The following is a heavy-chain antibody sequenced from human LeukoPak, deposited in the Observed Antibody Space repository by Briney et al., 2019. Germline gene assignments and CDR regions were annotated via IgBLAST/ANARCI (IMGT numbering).Heavy chain of an antibody. CDR3: ARGYSSSWIPYFDS. CDR1: GFSFSSYD. J-gene: IGHJ4*02. CDR2: ISFDGSNE. D-gene: IGHD6-13*01. Sequence: PGGSLRLSCAASGFSFSSYDMHWVRQAPGKGLEWVAIISFDGSNEYYADSVKGRFTISRDNSKSTLFLQMGSLRAEDTAFYYCARGYSSSWIPYFDSWGQGTLVTVSS. V-gene: IGHV3-30*03.